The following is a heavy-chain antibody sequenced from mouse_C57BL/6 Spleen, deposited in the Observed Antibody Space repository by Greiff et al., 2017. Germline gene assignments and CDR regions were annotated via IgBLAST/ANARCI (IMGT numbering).Heavy chain of an antibody. Sequence: VQLQQPGAELVMPGASVKLSCKASGYTFTSYWMHWVKQRPGQGLEWIGEIDPSDSYTNYNQKFKGKSTLTVDKSSSTAYMQLSSLTSEDSAVYYCARSYYEGYFDVWGTGTTVTVSS. CDR3: ARSYYEGYFDV. J-gene: IGHJ1*03. V-gene: IGHV1-69*01. CDR2: IDPSDSYT. CDR1: GYTFTSYW. D-gene: IGHD2-10*01.